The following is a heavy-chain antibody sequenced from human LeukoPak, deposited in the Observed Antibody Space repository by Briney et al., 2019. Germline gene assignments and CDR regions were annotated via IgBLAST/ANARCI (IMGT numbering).Heavy chain of an antibody. J-gene: IGHJ6*03. CDR1: GYTFTSYD. Sequence: VASVKVSCKASGYTFTSYDINWVRQATGQGLEWMGWMNPNSGNTGYAQKSQGRVTMTRNTSISTAYMELSSLRSEDTAVYYCARSYYDSSGYYISYYYYMDVWGKGTTVTVSS. V-gene: IGHV1-8*01. CDR2: MNPNSGNT. D-gene: IGHD3-22*01. CDR3: ARSYYDSSGYYISYYYYMDV.